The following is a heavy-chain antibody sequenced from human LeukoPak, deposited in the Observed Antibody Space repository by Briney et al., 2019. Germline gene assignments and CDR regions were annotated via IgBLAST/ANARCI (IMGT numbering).Heavy chain of an antibody. D-gene: IGHD3-9*01. CDR3: AKGPYFDYFDD. V-gene: IGHV3-30*02. J-gene: IGHJ4*02. Sequence: GGSLRLSCAASGFDFNNYAMHWVRQAPGKGLEWVAFIRFDGTNKYYADSVKGRFTISRDNSKNTLYLQMNSLRGDDTAVYYCAKGPYFDYFDDWGQGTLVTVSS. CDR1: GFDFNNYA. CDR2: IRFDGTNK.